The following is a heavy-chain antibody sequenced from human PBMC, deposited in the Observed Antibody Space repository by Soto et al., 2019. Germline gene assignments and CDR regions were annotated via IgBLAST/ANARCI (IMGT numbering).Heavy chain of an antibody. V-gene: IGHV3-23*01. Sequence: EVQLLESGGGLVQPGGSLRLSCAASGFTFSSYAMSWVRQAPGKGLEWVSAISGSGGSTYYADSVKGRFTISRDNSKNTLHLQTNSQRAEDTAVYYCATFGGTIAAAGDFDSWGQGTLVTVSS. CDR2: ISGSGGST. J-gene: IGHJ4*02. CDR3: ATFGGTIAAAGDFDS. D-gene: IGHD6-13*01. CDR1: GFTFSSYA.